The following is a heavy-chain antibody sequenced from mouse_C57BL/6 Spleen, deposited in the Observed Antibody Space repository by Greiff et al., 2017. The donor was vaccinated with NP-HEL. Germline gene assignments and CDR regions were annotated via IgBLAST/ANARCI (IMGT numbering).Heavy chain of an antibody. J-gene: IGHJ1*01. CDR3: AIVTTVVAPDWYFDV. Sequence: QVQLQQPGAELVKPGASVKVSCKASGYTFTSYWMHWVKQRPGQGLEWIGRIHPSDSDTNYNQKFKGKATLTVAKSSSTAYMQLSSLTSEDSAVYYCAIVTTVVAPDWYFDVWGSGTTVTVSS. CDR2: IHPSDSDT. D-gene: IGHD1-1*01. CDR1: GYTFTSYW. V-gene: IGHV1-74*01.